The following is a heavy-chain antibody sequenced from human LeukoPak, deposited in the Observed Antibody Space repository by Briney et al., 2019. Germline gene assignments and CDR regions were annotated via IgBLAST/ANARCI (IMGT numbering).Heavy chain of an antibody. CDR1: GCTFSSYA. V-gene: IGHV3-23*01. J-gene: IGHJ3*02. CDR3: AKVGGSYRPRAFDI. D-gene: IGHD1-26*01. CDR2: ISGSGGST. Sequence: GGSLRLSCAASGCTFSSYAMSWVRQAPGKGLEWVSAISGSGGSTYYADSVKGRFSISRGNSKNTLYLQMNSLRAEDTAVYYCAKVGGSYRPRAFDIWGQGTMVTISS.